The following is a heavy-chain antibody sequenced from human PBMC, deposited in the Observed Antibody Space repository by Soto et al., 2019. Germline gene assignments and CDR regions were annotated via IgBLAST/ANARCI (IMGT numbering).Heavy chain of an antibody. CDR2: FDPEDGET. Sequence: ASVKVSCKVSGYTLTELSMHWVRQAPGKGLEWMGGFDPEDGETIYAQKFQGRVTMTEDTSTDTAYMELSSLRSEDTAVYYCATGVYGGNSGWNYFDYWGQGTLVTVSS. CDR3: ATGVYGGNSGWNYFDY. J-gene: IGHJ4*02. V-gene: IGHV1-24*01. D-gene: IGHD4-17*01. CDR1: GYTLTELS.